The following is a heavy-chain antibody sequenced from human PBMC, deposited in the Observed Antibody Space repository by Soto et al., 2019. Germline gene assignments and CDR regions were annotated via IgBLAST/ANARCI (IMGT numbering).Heavy chain of an antibody. CDR1: GFTFSNYP. J-gene: IGHJ6*03. CDR3: ASDWFYMDV. V-gene: IGHV3-48*01. Sequence: GGSLRLSCAASGFTFSNYPMNWVRQAPGKGLEWISYSSSDSGTIYYADPVKGRFSISRDNAKNSLFLQMNSLRVEDTAVYYCASDWFYMDVWGKGTSVTVSS. D-gene: IGHD3-9*01. CDR2: SSSDSGTI.